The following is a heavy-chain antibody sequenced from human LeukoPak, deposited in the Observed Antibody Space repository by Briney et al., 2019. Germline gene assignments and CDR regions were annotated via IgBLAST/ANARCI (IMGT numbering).Heavy chain of an antibody. Sequence: GASVKVSCKASGYTFTDYYIHWVRQAPGQGLEWMGWISPNSGGSNFAQKFQGRVTMTRNTSISTAYMELSRLRSDDTAVYYCARTPRGYCSGGSCQDYWGQGTLVTVPS. CDR1: GYTFTDYY. V-gene: IGHV1-2*02. D-gene: IGHD2-15*01. J-gene: IGHJ4*02. CDR2: ISPNSGGS. CDR3: ARTPRGYCSGGSCQDY.